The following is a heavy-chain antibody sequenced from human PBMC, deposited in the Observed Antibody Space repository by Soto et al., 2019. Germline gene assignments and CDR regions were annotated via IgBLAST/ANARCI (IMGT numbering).Heavy chain of an antibody. Sequence: EPLSLTCTVSGGSISSYYWSWIRQPPGKGLEWLGYIYYTGSTNYNPSLKSRVTISVDTSKNQFSLKLSSVTAADTAVYYFARGAEYYYDSTAYYSPEIFGFWGQGTPVTVSS. CDR3: ARGAEYYYDSTAYYSPEIFGF. CDR1: GGSISSYY. V-gene: IGHV4-59*01. CDR2: IYYTGST. D-gene: IGHD3-22*01. J-gene: IGHJ4*02.